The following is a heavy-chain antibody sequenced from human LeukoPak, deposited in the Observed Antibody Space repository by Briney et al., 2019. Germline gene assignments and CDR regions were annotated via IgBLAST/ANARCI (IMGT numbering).Heavy chain of an antibody. CDR3: TRGRYYLDS. D-gene: IGHD4-17*01. CDR2: FNSDGRSA. Sequence: PGGSLRLSCAASGNYWMHWVRQAPGKGLVWVSRFNSDGRSAYYADSVKGRFTISRDNAKNTLYLQMYSLRAEDTAVYYCTRGRYYLDSWGQGTLVTVSS. V-gene: IGHV3-74*01. J-gene: IGHJ4*02. CDR1: GNYW.